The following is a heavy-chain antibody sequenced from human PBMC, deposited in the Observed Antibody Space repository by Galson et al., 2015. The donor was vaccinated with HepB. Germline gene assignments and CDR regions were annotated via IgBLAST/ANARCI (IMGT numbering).Heavy chain of an antibody. J-gene: IGHJ4*02. CDR3: ARRAGYSSSWDDY. Sequence: SGAEVKKPGESLKISCKGSGYTFTNYWIGWVRQMPGKGLEWMGIIYLGDSYTNYSPSFQGHVTISADKSISTAYLQWSSLKASDTAMYYCARRAGYSSSWDDYWGQGTLVTVSS. V-gene: IGHV5-51*01. D-gene: IGHD6-13*01. CDR2: IYLGDSYT. CDR1: GYTFTNYW.